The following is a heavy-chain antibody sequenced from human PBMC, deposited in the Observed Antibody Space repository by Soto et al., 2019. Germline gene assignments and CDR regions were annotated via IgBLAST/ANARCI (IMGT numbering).Heavy chain of an antibody. J-gene: IGHJ4*02. D-gene: IGHD2-15*01. Sequence: GGSLRLSCAASGFTFSIYTMTWVRQAPGKGLEWISSISDISSHIYYSDSVKGRFTVSRGNAKNSLYLEVSSLRAEDTAVYYCARVRSGGSGYFDYWGQGTPVTVSS. V-gene: IGHV3-21*01. CDR1: GFTFSIYT. CDR2: ISDISSHI. CDR3: ARVRSGGSGYFDY.